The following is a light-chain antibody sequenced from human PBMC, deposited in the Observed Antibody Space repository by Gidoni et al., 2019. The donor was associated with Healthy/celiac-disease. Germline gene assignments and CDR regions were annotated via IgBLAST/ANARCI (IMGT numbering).Light chain of an antibody. J-gene: IGKJ1*01. Sequence: DIVMTQSPDSLAVSLGERATINCKSSQSVLYSSNNKNYLAWYQQKPGQPPKLLIYWASTRESGVPDRFSGSGSGTDFTLTISSLQAEDVAVYYCQQYYSTPNEFXQXTKVEIK. V-gene: IGKV4-1*01. CDR1: QSVLYSSNNKNY. CDR2: WAS. CDR3: QQYYSTPNE.